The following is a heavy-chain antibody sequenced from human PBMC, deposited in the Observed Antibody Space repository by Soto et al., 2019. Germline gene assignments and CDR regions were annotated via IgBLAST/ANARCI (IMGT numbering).Heavy chain of an antibody. CDR2: ISSSGSSI. Sequence: GGSLRLSCAASGFAFSSYEMIWVRQAPGKGLEWVSYISSSGSSIHYADSVKGRFTISRDNTKDSLFLQVNSLRAEDTAIYYCARGFDIWGQGTMVTVSS. CDR3: ARGFDI. V-gene: IGHV3-48*03. CDR1: GFAFSSYE. J-gene: IGHJ3*02.